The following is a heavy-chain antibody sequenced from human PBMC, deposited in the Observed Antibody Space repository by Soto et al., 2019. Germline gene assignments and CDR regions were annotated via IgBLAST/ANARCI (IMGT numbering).Heavy chain of an antibody. J-gene: IGHJ4*02. Sequence: GSLRLSCAASGFTFSSYAMSWVRQAPGKGLEWVSGISGSGISTYYADSVKGRFTISRDNSKNTLFLQMNSLRADDTAVYYCAKDLGYSTGWEPFEYWGQGTLVTVSS. CDR1: GFTFSSYA. CDR3: AKDLGYSTGWEPFEY. D-gene: IGHD6-19*01. CDR2: ISGSGIST. V-gene: IGHV3-23*01.